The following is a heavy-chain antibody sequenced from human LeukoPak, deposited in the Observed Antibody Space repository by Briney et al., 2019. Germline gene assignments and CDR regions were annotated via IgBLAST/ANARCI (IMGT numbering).Heavy chain of an antibody. CDR2: INPNSGGT. CDR1: GYTFTSYG. V-gene: IGHV1-2*04. CDR3: ARVDQHQAFGY. Sequence: ASVKVSCKASGYTFTSYGISWVRQAPGQGLEWMGWINPNSGGTNYAQKFQGWVTMTRDTSISTAYMELSRLRPDDTAVYYCARVDQHQAFGYWGQGTPVTVSS. J-gene: IGHJ4*02. D-gene: IGHD2-2*01.